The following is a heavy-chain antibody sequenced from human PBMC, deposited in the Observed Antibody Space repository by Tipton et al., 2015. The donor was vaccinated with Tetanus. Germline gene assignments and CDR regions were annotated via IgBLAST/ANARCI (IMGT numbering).Heavy chain of an antibody. CDR3: ASGSALDF. Sequence: LRLSCAVSGFIFSSYTMNWVRQAPGKGLEWVSSISSTTAYIYYADSLKGRFTISRDNAKNSLYLQMNSLRAEDTAVYCCASGSALDFWGQGTLVTVSS. CDR1: GFIFSSYT. J-gene: IGHJ4*02. CDR2: ISSTTAYI. D-gene: IGHD6-25*01. V-gene: IGHV3-21*01.